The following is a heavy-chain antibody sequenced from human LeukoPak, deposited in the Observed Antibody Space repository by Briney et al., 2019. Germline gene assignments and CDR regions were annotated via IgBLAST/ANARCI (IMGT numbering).Heavy chain of an antibody. V-gene: IGHV4-4*07. J-gene: IGHJ4*02. Sequence: PSETLSLTCTVSGGSISSYYWSRIRQPAGKGLEWIGRIYTSGSTNYNPSLKSRVTMSVDTSKNQISLKVNSVTAADTAVYYCARESYSSPYLFDFWGQGTLVTVSS. CDR1: GGSISSYY. D-gene: IGHD6-13*01. CDR2: IYTSGST. CDR3: ARESYSSPYLFDF.